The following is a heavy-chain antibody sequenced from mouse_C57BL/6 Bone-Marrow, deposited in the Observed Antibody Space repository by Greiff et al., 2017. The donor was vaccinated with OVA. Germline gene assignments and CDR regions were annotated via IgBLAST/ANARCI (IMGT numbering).Heavy chain of an antibody. CDR1: GFTFSSYG. J-gene: IGHJ2*01. Sequence: EVQLQESGGDLVKPGGSLKLSCAASGFTFSSYGMSWVRQTPDKRLEWVATISSGGSYTYYPDSVKGRFTISRDNAKNTLYLQMSSLKSEDTAMYYCARQNWFDYWGQGTTLTVSS. CDR3: ARQNWFDY. V-gene: IGHV5-6*01. D-gene: IGHD4-1*01. CDR2: ISSGGSYT.